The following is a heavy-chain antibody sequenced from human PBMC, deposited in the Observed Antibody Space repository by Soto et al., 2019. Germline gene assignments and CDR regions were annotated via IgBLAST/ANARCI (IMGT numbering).Heavy chain of an antibody. CDR1: GGTFSSYA. Sequence: QVQLVQSGAEVKKPGSSVKVSCKASGGTFSSYAISWVRQAPGQGLEWMGGIIPISGTANYAQKFQGRVTIPADESPSPAYMELSSLRSEDTAVYYCARSQGSSTSLDIYYYYYYGMDVWGQGTTVTVSS. CDR2: IIPISGTA. D-gene: IGHD2-2*01. J-gene: IGHJ6*02. CDR3: ARSQGSSTSLDIYYYYYYGMDV. V-gene: IGHV1-69*01.